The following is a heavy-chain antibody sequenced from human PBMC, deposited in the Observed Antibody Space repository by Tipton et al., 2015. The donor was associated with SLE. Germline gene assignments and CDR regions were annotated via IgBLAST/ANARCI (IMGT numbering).Heavy chain of an antibody. CDR3: AKATGSSGWSPHLDY. CDR2: ISWNSGSI. CDR1: GFTFDDYA. D-gene: IGHD6-19*01. J-gene: IGHJ4*02. Sequence: SLRLSCVVSGFTFDDYAMHWVRQAPGKGLEWVSGISWNSGSIGYADSVKGRFTISRDNAKNSLSLQMNSLRAEDTALYYCAKATGSSGWSPHLDYWGQGTLVTVSS. V-gene: IGHV3-9*01.